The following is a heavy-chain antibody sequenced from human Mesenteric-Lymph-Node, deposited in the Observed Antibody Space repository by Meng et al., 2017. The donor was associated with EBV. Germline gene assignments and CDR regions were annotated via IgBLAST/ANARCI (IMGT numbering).Heavy chain of an antibody. D-gene: IGHD2-8*02. Sequence: QVQLQQWGAGLLKPSETLSLTCAVYGGSFSGYYWSWIRQPPGKGLEWIGEINHSGSTNYNPSLKSRVTISVDTSKNQFSLKLSSVTAADTAVYYCARIIGYCTGGVCYGDWFDPWGRGTLVTVSS. V-gene: IGHV4-34*01. CDR1: GGSFSGYY. CDR2: INHSGST. J-gene: IGHJ5*02. CDR3: ARIIGYCTGGVCYGDWFDP.